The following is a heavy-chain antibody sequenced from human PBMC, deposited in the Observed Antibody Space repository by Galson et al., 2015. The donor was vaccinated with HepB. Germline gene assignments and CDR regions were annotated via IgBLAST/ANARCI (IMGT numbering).Heavy chain of an antibody. Sequence: SLRLSCAASGFTFSDYYMSWIRQAPGKGLEWVSYISSSSSYTNYADSVRGRFTISRDNAKNSLYLQMNSLRAEDTAVYYCARGKDPLGNYGMDVWGQGTTVTVSS. CDR3: ARGKDPLGNYGMDV. J-gene: IGHJ6*02. CDR1: GFTFSDYY. V-gene: IGHV3-11*06. CDR2: ISSSSSYT. D-gene: IGHD1-26*01.